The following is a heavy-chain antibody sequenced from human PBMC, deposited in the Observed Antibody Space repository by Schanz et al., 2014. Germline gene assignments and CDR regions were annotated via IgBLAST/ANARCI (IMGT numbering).Heavy chain of an antibody. D-gene: IGHD3-22*01. CDR1: GGTFSSFA. CDR3: AREGREYADSSDYATYYCGN. CDR2: IIPILDIT. J-gene: IGHJ4*02. Sequence: QVQLVQSGAEVKKPGSSVKVSCKASGGTFSSFAIFWVRQAPGQGLEWMGTIIPILDITNYAQKFQGRVTITAVKSTSTTYMELSNLRSEGTRAYYSAREGREYADSSDYATYYCGNWGQGTLVTVSS. V-gene: IGHV1-69*04.